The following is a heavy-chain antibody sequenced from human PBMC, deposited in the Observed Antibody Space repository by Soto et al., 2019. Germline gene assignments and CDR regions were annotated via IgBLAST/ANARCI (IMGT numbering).Heavy chain of an antibody. D-gene: IGHD3-16*01. J-gene: IGHJ6*02. CDR1: GGTFSSYA. Sequence: QVQLVQSGAEVKKPGSSVKVSCKASGGTFSSYAISWVRQAPGQGLEWMGGIIPIVGTADYAQKFQGRVTITADDCTSTADMELRSLRSEDTAVYYCARHMGGNHYYYGMDVWCPGTTVTVSS. CDR2: IIPIVGTA. CDR3: ARHMGGNHYYYGMDV. V-gene: IGHV1-69*12.